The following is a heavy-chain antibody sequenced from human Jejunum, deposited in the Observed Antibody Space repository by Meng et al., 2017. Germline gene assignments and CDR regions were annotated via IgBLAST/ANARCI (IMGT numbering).Heavy chain of an antibody. J-gene: IGHJ3*02. Sequence: GGSLRLSCAASGFTFSSHSMSWVRQAPGKGLEWVSTISIRGDTTYYADSVRGRFIISRDNSKNTLYLQMNSLRDEDTAVYYCAKTRTFLWEKDAFDIWGQGTMVTVSS. D-gene: IGHD1-26*01. V-gene: IGHV3-23*01. CDR1: GFTFSSHS. CDR2: ISIRGDTT. CDR3: AKTRTFLWEKDAFDI.